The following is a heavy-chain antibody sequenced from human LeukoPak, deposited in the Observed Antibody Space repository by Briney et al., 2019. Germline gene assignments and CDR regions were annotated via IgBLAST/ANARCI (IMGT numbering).Heavy chain of an antibody. CDR2: IRSKANSYAT. J-gene: IGHJ4*02. Sequence: GGSLRLSCAASGFTFSGSAMHWVLQASGKGLEWVGRIRSKANSYATAYAASVKGRFTISRDDSKNTAYLQMNSLQTEDTAVYYCTRYSVGFHYWGQGTLVTVSS. CDR1: GFTFSGSA. V-gene: IGHV3-73*01. CDR3: TRYSVGFHY. D-gene: IGHD4-11*01.